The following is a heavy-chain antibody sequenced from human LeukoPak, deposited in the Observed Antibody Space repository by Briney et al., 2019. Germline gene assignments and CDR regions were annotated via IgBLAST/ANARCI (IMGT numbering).Heavy chain of an antibody. D-gene: IGHD5-24*01. Sequence: ASVTVSFKASGYSFSSYGISWVRQAPGQGLEYMGWISAYNGNTNFGQKVQGRVTMTTDTSTSTAYMELKHLRSDDTAVYYCARGGYKDADWDFDYWGQGTLVTVSS. CDR1: GYSFSSYG. V-gene: IGHV1-18*01. CDR2: ISAYNGNT. CDR3: ARGGYKDADWDFDY. J-gene: IGHJ4*02.